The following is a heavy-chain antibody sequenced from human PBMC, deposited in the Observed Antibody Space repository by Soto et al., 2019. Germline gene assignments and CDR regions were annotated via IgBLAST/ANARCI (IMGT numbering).Heavy chain of an antibody. J-gene: IGHJ6*02. CDR3: AKDQLLTVPRGRYYYYGMDV. D-gene: IGHD2-21*01. CDR1: GFTFSSYA. CDR2: ISGSGGST. V-gene: IGHV3-23*01. Sequence: GGSLRLSCAASGFTFSSYAMSWVRQAPGKGLEWVSAISGSGGSTYYADSVKGRFTISRDNSKNTLYLQMNSLRAEDTAVYYCAKDQLLTVPRGRYYYYGMDVWGQGTTVTVSS.